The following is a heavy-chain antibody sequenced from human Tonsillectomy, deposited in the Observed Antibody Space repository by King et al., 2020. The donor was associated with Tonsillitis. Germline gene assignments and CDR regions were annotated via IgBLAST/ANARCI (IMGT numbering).Heavy chain of an antibody. CDR3: ARGFGGYSYGSSFDY. J-gene: IGHJ4*02. V-gene: IGHV4-4*02. D-gene: IGHD5-18*01. Sequence: QLQESGPGLVKPSGTLSLTCAVSGGSISSSNWWSWVRQPPGKGLEWIGEIYHSGSTNYNPSLKSRVTISVYKSKNQFSLKLSSVTAADTAVYYCARGFGGYSYGSSFDYWGQGTLVTVSS. CDR2: IYHSGST. CDR1: GGSISSSNW.